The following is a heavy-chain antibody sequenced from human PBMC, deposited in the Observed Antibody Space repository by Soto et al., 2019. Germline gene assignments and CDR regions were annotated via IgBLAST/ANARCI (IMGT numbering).Heavy chain of an antibody. V-gene: IGHV3-23*01. CDR2: ISGSGGST. J-gene: IGHJ6*02. Sequence: EVQLLESGGGLVQPGGSLRLSCAASGFTFSSYAMSWVRQAPGKGLEWVSAISGSGGSTYYADSVKGRFTISRDNSKNTLYLQMNSLRAEDTAVYYCAKVSAVAGTGEDYYYGMDVWGQGTTVTVSS. CDR3: AKVSAVAGTGEDYYYGMDV. CDR1: GFTFSSYA. D-gene: IGHD6-19*01.